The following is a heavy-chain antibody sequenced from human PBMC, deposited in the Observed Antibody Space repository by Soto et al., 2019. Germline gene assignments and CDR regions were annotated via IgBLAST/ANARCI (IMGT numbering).Heavy chain of an antibody. CDR2: ISGSGGST. J-gene: IGHJ4*02. D-gene: IGHD3-22*01. V-gene: IGHV3-23*01. CDR1: GFTFSSYA. Sequence: GESLKISCAASGFTFSSYAMSWVRQAPGKGLEWVSAISGSGGSTYYADSVKGRFTISRDNSKNTLYLQMNSLRAEDTAVYYCAKDPYDSSGYHDYWGQGTLVTVSS. CDR3: AKDPYDSSGYHDY.